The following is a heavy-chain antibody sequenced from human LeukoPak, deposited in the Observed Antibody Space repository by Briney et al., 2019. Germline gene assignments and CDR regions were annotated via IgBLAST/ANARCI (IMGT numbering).Heavy chain of an antibody. CDR2: IYKDGRT. Sequence: GGSLRLSCAASGFAFNSQTMSWVRQAPGKGLERVSIIYKDGRTYYADSVKGRFTISRDNSRNMLYLQMNSLRAEDTAVYYCARDVNSYAHCGHWGQGTLVTVSS. CDR3: ARDVNSYAHCGH. J-gene: IGHJ4*02. D-gene: IGHD5-18*01. V-gene: IGHV3-53*01. CDR1: GFAFNSQT.